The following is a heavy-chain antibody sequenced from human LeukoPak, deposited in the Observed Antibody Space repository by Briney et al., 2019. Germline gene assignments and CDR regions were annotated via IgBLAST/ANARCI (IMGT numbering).Heavy chain of an antibody. CDR1: GYTFTSYG. CDR3: ARGPPYLGTVVTEDNY. Sequence: ASVKVSCKASGYTFTSYGISWVRQAPGQGLEWMGWISAYNGNTNYAQKLQGRVTMTTDTSTSTAYMELRSLRSDDTAVYYCARGPPYLGTVVTEDNYWGQGTLVTVSS. V-gene: IGHV1-18*01. D-gene: IGHD4-23*01. J-gene: IGHJ4*02. CDR2: ISAYNGNT.